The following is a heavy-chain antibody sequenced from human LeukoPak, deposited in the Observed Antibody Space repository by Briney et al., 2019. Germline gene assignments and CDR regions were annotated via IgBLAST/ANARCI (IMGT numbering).Heavy chain of an antibody. CDR3: ARKVAAAQRHGPDYYYYYMDV. J-gene: IGHJ6*03. V-gene: IGHV1-8*03. CDR2: MNPNSGNT. CDR1: GYNFTSYD. D-gene: IGHD6-13*01. Sequence: ASVKVSCKASGYNFTSYDINWVRQATGQGLEWMGWMNPNSGNTGYAQKFQGRVTITRNTSISTAYMELSSLRSEDTAVYYCARKVAAAQRHGPDYYYYYMDVWGKGTTVTISS.